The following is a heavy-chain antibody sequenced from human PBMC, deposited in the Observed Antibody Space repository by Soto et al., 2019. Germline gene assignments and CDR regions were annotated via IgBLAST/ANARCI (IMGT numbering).Heavy chain of an antibody. CDR2: INSDGSTT. V-gene: IGHV3-74*01. Sequence: GGSLRLSCAASGFTCNTDWMHWVRQAPGKGLVWVSRINSDGSTTNYADPVKGRFTISRDNGKNTVYLQMNSLRAEDTAVYYCAIDSSGWFYFDYWGQGALVTVSS. D-gene: IGHD6-19*01. CDR3: AIDSSGWFYFDY. J-gene: IGHJ4*02. CDR1: GFTCNTDW.